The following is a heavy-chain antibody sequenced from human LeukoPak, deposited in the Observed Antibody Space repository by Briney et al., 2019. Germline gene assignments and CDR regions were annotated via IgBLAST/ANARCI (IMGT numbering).Heavy chain of an antibody. CDR3: ARVNTPFGSGWYFDF. D-gene: IGHD6-19*01. CDR2: MYSGGST. CDR1: GFTLYSNY. J-gene: IGHJ4*02. Sequence: PGGSLTLSCAPSGFTLYSNYMNWVRQAPGRGVEGVSFMYSGGSTYYEDSAKVSFTISSDNSTNIVYLQMISLRAEDTAVYYCARVNTPFGSGWYFDFWGQGTLVTVSS. V-gene: IGHV3-66*01.